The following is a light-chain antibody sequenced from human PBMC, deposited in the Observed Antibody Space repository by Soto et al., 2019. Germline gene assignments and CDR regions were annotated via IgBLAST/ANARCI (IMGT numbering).Light chain of an antibody. V-gene: IGKV3-15*01. Sequence: EIVMTQSPATLSVSPGERATLSCRASQSVSTNLAWYQQKPGQGPRLLIYGASTRATVVPARFSGSGSGTEFTLTISSLQSEDFVVYFCHQYNNWPVTFGGGTKVEIK. CDR3: HQYNNWPVT. CDR1: QSVSTN. CDR2: GAS. J-gene: IGKJ4*01.